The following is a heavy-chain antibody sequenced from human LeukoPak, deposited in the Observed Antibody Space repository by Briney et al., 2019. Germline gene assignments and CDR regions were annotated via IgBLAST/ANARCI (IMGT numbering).Heavy chain of an antibody. V-gene: IGHV4-59*08. CDR3: ARRIAVTGGYFDH. Sequence: SETLSLTCTVSGGSISSYYWSWIRQPPGKGLEWIGYIYDSGSTSYNPSLKSRLTISVDTSKNQFSLKVSSVTAADTAVYYCARRIAVTGGYFDHWGQGSLVTVSS. D-gene: IGHD6-19*01. CDR2: IYDSGST. J-gene: IGHJ4*02. CDR1: GGSISSYY.